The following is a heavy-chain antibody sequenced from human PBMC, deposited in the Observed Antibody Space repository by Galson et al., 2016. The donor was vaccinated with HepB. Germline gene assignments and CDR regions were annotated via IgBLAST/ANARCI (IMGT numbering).Heavy chain of an antibody. D-gene: IGHD2-15*01. V-gene: IGHV4-4*02. CDR1: GGSLSTRNW. Sequence: SETLSLTCAVSGGSLSTRNWWSWIRQTPGKGLEWIGEIYHTGTTNYNPSLKSRITMSLDKSKNQFSLKLNSVTAADTAVYYCASLGYCSGGDCYSVDWGQGTMATVSS. CDR2: IYHTGTT. J-gene: IGHJ4*02. CDR3: ASLGYCSGGDCYSVD.